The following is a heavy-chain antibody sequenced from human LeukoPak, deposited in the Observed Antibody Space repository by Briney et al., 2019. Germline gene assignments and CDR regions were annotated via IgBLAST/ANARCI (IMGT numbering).Heavy chain of an antibody. D-gene: IGHD5-24*01. Sequence: SETLSPTCAVYGGSFSGYYWSWTRQPPGKGLEWIGEINHSGSTNYNPSLKSRVTISVDTSKNQFSLKLSSVTAADTAVYYCARGRSGRDGCKAYNWFDPWGQGTLVTVSS. CDR3: ARGRSGRDGCKAYNWFDP. V-gene: IGHV4-34*01. CDR2: INHSGST. CDR1: GGSFSGYY. J-gene: IGHJ5*02.